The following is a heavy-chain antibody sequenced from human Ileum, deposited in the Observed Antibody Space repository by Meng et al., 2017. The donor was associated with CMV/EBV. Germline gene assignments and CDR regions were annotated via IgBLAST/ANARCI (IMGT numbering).Heavy chain of an antibody. CDR1: GGSISSSSYY. D-gene: IGHD2-2*01. Sequence: PAYGPGSVKHSETLALTFTVSGGSISSSSYYWGWIGQPPGKALEWIGSIYYSERTYYNPSLKSRVTISVDTSKNQFSLKLSSVTAADTAVYYCARGHCSSTSCYGGDWFDPWGQGTLVTVSS. CDR2: IYYSERT. CDR3: ARGHCSSTSCYGGDWFDP. V-gene: IGHV4-39*07. J-gene: IGHJ5*02.